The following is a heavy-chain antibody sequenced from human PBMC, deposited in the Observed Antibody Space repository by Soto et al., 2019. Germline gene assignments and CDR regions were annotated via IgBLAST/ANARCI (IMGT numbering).Heavy chain of an antibody. CDR2: IYWDDDQ. CDR3: AHAYGGTSWPNDAFDV. V-gene: IGHV2-5*02. CDR1: GFSLSADGVG. Sequence: QITLKESGPTLVKPTQTLTLTCTFSGFSLSADGVGVGWIRQPPGKALEWLALIYWDDDQRYSPPLKTRLTTTKDTSKPQVVLTMTNMDPVDTATYYCAHAYGGTSWPNDAFDVWGQGTVVTVSS. J-gene: IGHJ3*01. D-gene: IGHD2-2*01.